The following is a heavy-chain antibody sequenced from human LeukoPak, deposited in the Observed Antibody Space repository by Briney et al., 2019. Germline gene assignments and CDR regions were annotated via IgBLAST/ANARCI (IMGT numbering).Heavy chain of an antibody. D-gene: IGHD5-18*01. CDR3: ARTSRIQLWSQLDY. Sequence: GGSLRLSCTTSGFIFGDFAMSWVRQAPGKGLEWVAVIWYDGSNKYYADSVKGRFTISRDNSKNTLYLQMNSLRAEDTAVYYCARTSRIQLWSQLDYWGQGTLVTVSS. V-gene: IGHV3-33*01. J-gene: IGHJ4*02. CDR2: IWYDGSNK. CDR1: GFIFGDFA.